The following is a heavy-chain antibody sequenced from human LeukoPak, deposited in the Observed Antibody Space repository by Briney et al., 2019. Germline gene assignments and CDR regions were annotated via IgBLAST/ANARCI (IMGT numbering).Heavy chain of an antibody. V-gene: IGHV4-4*07. CDR2: IYTSGST. CDR1: GGSISSYY. J-gene: IGHJ3*02. Sequence: PSETLSLTCTVSGGSISSYYWSWIRQPAGKGLEWIGRIYTSGSTNYNPSLKSRVTMSVDTSKNQFSLKLSSVTAADTAVYYCARGYSSGWLSGAFDIWGQGTMVTVSS. CDR3: ARGYSSGWLSGAFDI. D-gene: IGHD6-19*01.